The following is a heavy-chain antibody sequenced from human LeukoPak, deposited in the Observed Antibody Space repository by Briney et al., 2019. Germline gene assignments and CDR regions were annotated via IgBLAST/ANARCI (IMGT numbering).Heavy chain of an antibody. Sequence: PSETLSLTCAVYGGSSSGYYWSWIRQPPGKGLEWIGEINHSGSTNYNPSLKSRVTISVDTSKNQFSLKLSSVTAADTAVYYCARGKSSRGYFDLWGRGTLVTVSS. J-gene: IGHJ2*01. CDR2: INHSGST. CDR3: ARGKSSRGYFDL. D-gene: IGHD3-10*01. V-gene: IGHV4-34*01. CDR1: GGSSSGYY.